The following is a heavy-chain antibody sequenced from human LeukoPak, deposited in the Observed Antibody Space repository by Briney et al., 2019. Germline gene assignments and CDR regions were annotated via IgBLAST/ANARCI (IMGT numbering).Heavy chain of an antibody. V-gene: IGHV3-23*01. D-gene: IGHD1-26*01. CDR1: GFTFSSYA. CDR3: AKGDIVGATRWEGDHFDY. CDR2: ISGSGGST. J-gene: IGHJ4*02. Sequence: GGSLRLSCAASGFTFSSYAMSWVRQAPGKGLEWVSAISGSGGSTYYADSVKGRFTISRDNSKNTLYLQMNSLRAEDTAVYYCAKGDIVGATRWEGDHFDYWGQGTLVTVSS.